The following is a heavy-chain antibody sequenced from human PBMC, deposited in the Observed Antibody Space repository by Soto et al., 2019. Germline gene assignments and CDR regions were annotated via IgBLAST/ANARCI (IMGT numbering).Heavy chain of an antibody. CDR2: IDPSDSYT. CDR3: ARLVVITKDAFDI. V-gene: IGHV5-10-1*01. J-gene: IGHJ3*02. CDR1: GYSFTSYW. Sequence: GECLKISCKGSGYSFTSYWISWVRQMPGKGLEWMGRIDPSDSYTNYSPSFQGHVTISADKSISTAYLQWSSLKASDTAMYYCARLVVITKDAFDIWGQGTMVTVSS. D-gene: IGHD3-22*01.